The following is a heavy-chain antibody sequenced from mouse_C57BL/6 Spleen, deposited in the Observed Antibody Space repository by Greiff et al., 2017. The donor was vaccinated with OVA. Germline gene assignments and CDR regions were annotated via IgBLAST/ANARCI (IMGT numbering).Heavy chain of an antibody. CDR3: ARDYSNYGYFDV. J-gene: IGHJ1*03. CDR2: INPYNGDT. D-gene: IGHD2-5*01. Sequence: EVQLQQSGPELVKPGDSVKISCKASGYSFTGYFMNWVMQSHGKSLEWIGRINPYNGDTFYNQKFKGKATLTVDKSSSTAHMELRSLTSEDSAVYYCARDYSNYGYFDVWGTGTTVTVSS. CDR1: GYSFTGYF. V-gene: IGHV1-20*01.